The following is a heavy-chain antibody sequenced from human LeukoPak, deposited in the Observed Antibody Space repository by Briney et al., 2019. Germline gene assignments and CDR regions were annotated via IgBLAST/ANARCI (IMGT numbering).Heavy chain of an antibody. CDR1: GFAFSSYA. CDR3: AIARSSTWDYGMDV. Sequence: PGRSLRLSCAASGFAFSSYAMHWVRPAPGKGLEWVAIISYDGSNKYYADSVKGRFTISRDNSKNTPYLQMNSLRAEDTAVYYCAIARSSTWDYGMDVWGQGTTVTVSS. V-gene: IGHV3-30*03. CDR2: ISYDGSNK. J-gene: IGHJ6*02. D-gene: IGHD6-13*01.